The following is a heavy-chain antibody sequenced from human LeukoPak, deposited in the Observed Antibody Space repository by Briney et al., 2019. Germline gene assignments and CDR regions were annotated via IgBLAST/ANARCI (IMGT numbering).Heavy chain of an antibody. CDR2: IYYSGSS. CDR3: ARGEDIAAAGNYFDY. J-gene: IGHJ4*02. Sequence: SETLSLTCTVSGGSVSSGIYSWSWIRQPPGKGLEWIGYIYYSGSSNYNPSLMSRVAISVDTSKNQFSLKLGSVTAADAAVYYCARGEDIAAAGNYFDYWGQGTLVTVSS. V-gene: IGHV4-61*01. D-gene: IGHD6-13*01. CDR1: GGSVSSGIYS.